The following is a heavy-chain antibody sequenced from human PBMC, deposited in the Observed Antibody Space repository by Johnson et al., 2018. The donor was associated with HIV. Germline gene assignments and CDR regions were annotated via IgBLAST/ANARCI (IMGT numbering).Heavy chain of an antibody. CDR2: ISTNGGST. Sequence: VQLVESGGGLVQPGGSLRLSCAASGFTFSNYAMHWVRQAPGKGLDYVSGISTNGGSTYYANSVKGRFTVSRDNSKNTLYLQMNSLRAEDTAVYYCARDGVVVVPGGWGAFDIWGQGTLVTVSS. J-gene: IGHJ3*02. V-gene: IGHV3-64*01. D-gene: IGHD2-15*01. CDR3: ARDGVVVVPGGWGAFDI. CDR1: GFTFSNYA.